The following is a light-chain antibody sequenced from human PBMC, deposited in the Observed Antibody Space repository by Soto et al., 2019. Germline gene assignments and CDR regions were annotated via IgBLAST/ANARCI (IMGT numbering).Light chain of an antibody. CDR2: LNSDGSH. J-gene: IGLJ2*01. CDR3: QTWSTDIRV. V-gene: IGLV4-69*01. CDR1: SGHSSYA. Sequence: QSVLTQSPSASASLGASVKLTCTLSSGHSSYAIAWHQQQPEKGPRYLMNLNSDGSHNKGDGIPDRFSGSSSGAERYLTISSLQSEDEADYYCQTWSTDIRVFGGGTKLTVL.